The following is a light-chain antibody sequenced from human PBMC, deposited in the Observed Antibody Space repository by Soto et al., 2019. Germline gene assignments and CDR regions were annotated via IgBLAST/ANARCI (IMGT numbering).Light chain of an antibody. V-gene: IGLV2-14*01. CDR1: SSDVCGYNY. Sequence: QSALTQPASVSGSPGQSITISCTGTSSDVCGYNYVSWYQQHPGKAPKLMIYEVSTRPSGVSNRFSGSKSGNTASLTISGLQAEDEADYYCSSYTSSSTLYVFGTGTKVTVL. CDR3: SSYTSSSTLYV. CDR2: EVS. J-gene: IGLJ1*01.